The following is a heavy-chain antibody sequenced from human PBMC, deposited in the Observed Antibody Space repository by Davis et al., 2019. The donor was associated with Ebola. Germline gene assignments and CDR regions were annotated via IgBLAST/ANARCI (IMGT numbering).Heavy chain of an antibody. J-gene: IGHJ4*02. V-gene: IGHV4-34*01. CDR1: GGSFTDYY. D-gene: IGHD2-21*02. CDR2: VSRSGKT. Sequence: MPSETLSLTCAVYGGSFTDYYWNWIRQPPGKGLEWLGKVSRSGKTTYNPSLETRVTISVDTSKNQFSLRLTSVTAADTAVYYCARGQLTSNIVVVTASHFDSWGQGTLVIVSS. CDR3: ARGQLTSNIVVVTASHFDS.